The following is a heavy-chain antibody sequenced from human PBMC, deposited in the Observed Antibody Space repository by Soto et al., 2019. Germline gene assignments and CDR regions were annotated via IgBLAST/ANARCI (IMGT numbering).Heavy chain of an antibody. CDR2: ISYXGST. J-gene: IGHJ4*02. CDR1: RGSITSGGYY. V-gene: IGHV4-31*03. CDR3: ASRREILPFDY. D-gene: IGHD1-26*01. Sequence: TLSLTCTLSRGSITSGGYYWSWIRQHPGTGLEWRGPISYXGSTYYKTSIKXXVTISVDXXRNKFSPIVNSVTAAETAVYYCASRREILPFDYWGQGTLVTV.